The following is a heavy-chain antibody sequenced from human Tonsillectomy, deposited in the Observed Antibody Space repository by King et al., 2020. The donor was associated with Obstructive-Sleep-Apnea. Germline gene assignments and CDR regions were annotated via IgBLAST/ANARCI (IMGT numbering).Heavy chain of an antibody. CDR2: MNPNTSNT. V-gene: IGHV1-8*01. Sequence: VQLVESGAEVEKPGASVKVSCKASGYTFTSDDINWVRQATGQGLEWMGWMNPNTSNTCYAQKFQGRDTMTKNTSISTAYMELSSLRSEDTALYYCARGAGTFDIWGQGTMVTVSS. CDR1: GYTFTSDD. CDR3: ARGAGTFDI. J-gene: IGHJ3*02. D-gene: IGHD1-14*01.